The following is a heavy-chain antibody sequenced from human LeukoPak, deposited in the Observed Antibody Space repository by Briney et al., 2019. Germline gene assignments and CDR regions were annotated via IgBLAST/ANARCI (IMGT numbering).Heavy chain of an antibody. Sequence: ASVKVSCKASGSTFSDYHINWVRQASGQGPEWMGWINPKSGDASYNQAFQGRATMTRDTSISTAYMELNRLRSDDTAMYYCARGEYSNGYPYRLDSWGQGTLVTVSS. D-gene: IGHD3-16*01. J-gene: IGHJ4*02. V-gene: IGHV1-2*02. CDR3: ARGEYSNGYPYRLDS. CDR1: GSTFSDYH. CDR2: INPKSGDA.